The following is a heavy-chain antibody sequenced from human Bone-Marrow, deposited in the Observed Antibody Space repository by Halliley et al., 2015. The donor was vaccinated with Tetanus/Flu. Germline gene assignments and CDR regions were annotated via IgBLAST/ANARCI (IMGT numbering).Heavy chain of an antibody. J-gene: IGHJ1*01. CDR2: IRGGGGST. D-gene: IGHD3-22*01. V-gene: IGHV3-23*01. Sequence: AIRGGGGSTYYADSVKGRFTISRDNAINTQFLQMNSLRAEDTAVYFCAKDGDYFYDSTGYDSWGQGTLVTVSS. CDR3: AKDGDYFYDSTGYDS.